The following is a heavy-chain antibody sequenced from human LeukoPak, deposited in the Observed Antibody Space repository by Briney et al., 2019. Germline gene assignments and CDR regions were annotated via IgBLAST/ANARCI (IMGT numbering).Heavy chain of an antibody. CDR1: GFTFSNAW. CDR2: IKSKTDGGTT. CDR3: TTDVPPDYYDSIPDY. Sequence: PGGSLRLSCAASGFTFSNAWMSWVRQAPGKGLEWVGRIKSKTDGGTTDYAAPVKGRFTISRDDSKNTLYLQMNSLKTEDTAVYYCTTDVPPDYYDSIPDYWGQGTLVTVSS. V-gene: IGHV3-15*01. D-gene: IGHD3-22*01. J-gene: IGHJ4*02.